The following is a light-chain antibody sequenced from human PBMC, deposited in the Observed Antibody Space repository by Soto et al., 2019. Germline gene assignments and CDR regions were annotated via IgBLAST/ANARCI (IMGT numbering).Light chain of an antibody. CDR2: DVS. Sequence: QSALTQPRSVSGSPGQSVAISCTGTSSDVGGYNFVSWYQQHPGKAPKLIIYDVSKRPSGVPDRFSGSKSGNTASLTLSGLPAEDEADYYCCSYAGSYTLWVFGGGTKVTVL. V-gene: IGLV2-11*01. CDR1: SSDVGGYNF. CDR3: CSYAGSYTLWV. J-gene: IGLJ3*02.